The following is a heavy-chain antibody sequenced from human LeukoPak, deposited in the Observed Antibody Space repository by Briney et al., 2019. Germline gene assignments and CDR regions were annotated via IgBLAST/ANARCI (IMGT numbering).Heavy chain of an antibody. J-gene: IGHJ6*02. D-gene: IGHD6-13*01. CDR1: GGSISSGGYY. CDR3: AREQQLEDYYGMDV. V-gene: IGHV4-31*03. Sequence: SQTLSLTCTVSGGSISSGGYYWSWIRQHPGKGLEWIGYIYYSGSTYYNPSLKSRVTISVDTSKNQFSLKLSSVTAADTAVYYCAREQQLEDYYGMDVWGQGTTVTVSS. CDR2: IYYSGST.